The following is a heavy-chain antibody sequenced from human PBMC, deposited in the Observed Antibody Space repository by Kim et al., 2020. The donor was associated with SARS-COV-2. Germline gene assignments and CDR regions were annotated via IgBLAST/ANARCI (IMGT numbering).Heavy chain of an antibody. V-gene: IGHV4-34*01. CDR2: INHSGST. D-gene: IGHD6-13*01. CDR3: ARRDRKPEPNSSSRGVRGRPYNWFDP. Sequence: SETLSLTCAVYGGSFSGYYWSWIRQPPGKGLEWIGEINHSGSTNYNPSLKSRVTISVDTSKNQFSLKLSSVTAADTAVYYCARRDRKPEPNSSSRGVRGRPYNWFDPWGQGTLVTVSS. J-gene: IGHJ5*02. CDR1: GGSFSGYY.